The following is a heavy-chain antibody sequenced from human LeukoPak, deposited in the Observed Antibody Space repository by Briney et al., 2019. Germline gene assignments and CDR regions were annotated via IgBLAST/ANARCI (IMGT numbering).Heavy chain of an antibody. J-gene: IGHJ1*01. CDR3: ARGWATIPD. CDR2: IPDDGSET. CDR1: GFNFSINW. Sequence: GGSLRLSCSASGFNFSINWMTCVRQAPGKGLEGVANIPDDGSETNYVDSVKGRFIISRDNAKNSLSLQMNSLREEDTALYYCARGWATIPDWGQGTLVTVSS. V-gene: IGHV3-7*01. D-gene: IGHD5-24*01.